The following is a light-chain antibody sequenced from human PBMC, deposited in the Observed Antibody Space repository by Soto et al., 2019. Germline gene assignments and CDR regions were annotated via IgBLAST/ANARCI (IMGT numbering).Light chain of an antibody. CDR3: QQRRDWPLT. CDR1: QSVSSY. V-gene: IGKV3-11*01. J-gene: IGKJ4*01. Sequence: EMVLTQSPATLSLSPGERATRSCRDSQSVSSYLAWYQQKPGQAPRLLISDASNRATGIPARFSGSGSGTDFTLTVSSLEPEDFAVYYCQQRRDWPLTFGGGTKVEI. CDR2: DAS.